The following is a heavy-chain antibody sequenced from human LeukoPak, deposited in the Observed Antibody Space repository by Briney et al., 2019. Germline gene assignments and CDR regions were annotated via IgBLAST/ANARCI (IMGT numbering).Heavy chain of an antibody. Sequence: GGSLRLSCAASGFTFSDYYMSWIRQAPGKGLEWVSYISSSGSTIYYADSVKGRFTTSRDNSKNTLYLQMNSLRAEDTAVYYCAKAGRIAVAGTLFDYWGQGTLVTVSS. CDR2: ISSSGSTI. CDR1: GFTFSDYY. V-gene: IGHV3-11*04. CDR3: AKAGRIAVAGTLFDY. J-gene: IGHJ4*02. D-gene: IGHD6-19*01.